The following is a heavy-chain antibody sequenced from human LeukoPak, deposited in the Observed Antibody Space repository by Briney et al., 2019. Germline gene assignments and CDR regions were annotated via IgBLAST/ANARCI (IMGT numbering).Heavy chain of an antibody. J-gene: IGHJ6*02. CDR2: IYYSGST. Sequence: SETLSLTCAVYGGSFSGYYWSWIRQPPGKGLEWIGYIYYSGSTNYNPSLKSRVTISVDTSKNQFSLKLSSVTAADTAVYYCARYYGYGMDVWGQGTTVTVSS. D-gene: IGHD3-10*01. V-gene: IGHV4-59*01. CDR1: GGSFSGYY. CDR3: ARYYGYGMDV.